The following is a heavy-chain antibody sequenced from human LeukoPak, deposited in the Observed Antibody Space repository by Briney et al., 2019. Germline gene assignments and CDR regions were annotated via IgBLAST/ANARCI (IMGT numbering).Heavy chain of an antibody. V-gene: IGHV4-4*02. CDR2: ISQSGVT. J-gene: IGHJ4*02. CDR1: GGSISSTNW. D-gene: IGHD1-26*01. Sequence: SETLSLTCGVSGGSISSTNWWSWVRQPPGQGLEWIGEISQSGVTNYNPSLKSRVTMSLDRSKNHLSLTLTSVTAADTAVYYCSRESGAFSPFGYWGQGTLVTVSS. CDR3: SRESGAFSPFGY.